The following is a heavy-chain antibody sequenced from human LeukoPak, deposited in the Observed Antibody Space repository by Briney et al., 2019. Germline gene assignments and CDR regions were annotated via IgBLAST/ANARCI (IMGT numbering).Heavy chain of an antibody. J-gene: IGHJ4*02. V-gene: IGHV3-30*03. CDR2: ISKDGSNE. Sequence: GGSLRLSCAASGFKFSAYGMHWVRQAPGKGLEWVAVISKDGSNEFYADSVKGRFTISRDNSNNTLSLQMNSLRTEDTAVYYCARAVGSSSWYFFDYWGQGTLVTVSS. D-gene: IGHD6-13*01. CDR1: GFKFSAYG. CDR3: ARAVGSSSWYFFDY.